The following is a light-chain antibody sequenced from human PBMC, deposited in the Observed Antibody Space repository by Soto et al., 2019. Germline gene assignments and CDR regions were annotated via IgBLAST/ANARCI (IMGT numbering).Light chain of an antibody. J-gene: IGKJ5*01. Sequence: IVLTQPPGTLSFSPGESAAISCSASQSVSSSYLAWYQQKPGQDNRLLIYGASSRATGITDRFSGSGSGTDFTLTISRLEPEDFAVYYCQQYGSSPQTFGQGTRLEIK. V-gene: IGKV3-20*01. CDR2: GAS. CDR1: QSVSSSY. CDR3: QQYGSSPQT.